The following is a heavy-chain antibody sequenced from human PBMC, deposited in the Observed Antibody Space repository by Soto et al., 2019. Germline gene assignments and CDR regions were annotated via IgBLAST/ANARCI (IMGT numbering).Heavy chain of an antibody. CDR1: GFTVSDNY. V-gene: IGHV3-53*01. CDR3: ERSDCDYAYALNV. Sequence: EAQLVESGGGLIQPGGSLRLSCAASGFTVSDNYIMWVRQAPGKGLEWVSLLYSGGRIYYADSVKGRFTTSRDTSKNTLYLQMDSLRTEDRAVYYCERSDCDYAYALNVWGQGTTVAVSS. J-gene: IGHJ6*02. D-gene: IGHD2-21*02. CDR2: LYSGGRI.